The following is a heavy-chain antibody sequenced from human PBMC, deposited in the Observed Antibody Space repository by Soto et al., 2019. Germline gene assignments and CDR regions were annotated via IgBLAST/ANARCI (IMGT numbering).Heavy chain of an antibody. D-gene: IGHD3-3*01. CDR2: INHSGST. J-gene: IGHJ6*02. CDR3: ASRSYYDFWSWLFYYGMDV. CDR1: GGSFSGYY. V-gene: IGHV4-34*01. Sequence: SETLSLTCAVYGGSFSGYYWSWIRQPPGKGLEWIGEINHSGSTNYNPSLKSRVTISVDTSKNQFSLKLSSVTAADTAVYYCASRSYYDFWSWLFYYGMDVWGQGTTVTVS.